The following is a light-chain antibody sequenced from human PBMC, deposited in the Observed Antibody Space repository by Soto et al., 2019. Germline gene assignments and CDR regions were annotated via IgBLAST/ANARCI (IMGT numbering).Light chain of an antibody. CDR1: QSISKF. J-gene: IGKJ5*01. V-gene: IGKV3-11*01. CDR2: ESS. Sequence: IVLTQSPATLSLSPGDRATLSCKASQSISKFLAWYQQKPGQSPRLLMYESSNRSTAIPARFSGSGSGTDFTLTITSLEPEDLAVYDCQQRSNGITFGQGTLLEIK. CDR3: QQRSNGIT.